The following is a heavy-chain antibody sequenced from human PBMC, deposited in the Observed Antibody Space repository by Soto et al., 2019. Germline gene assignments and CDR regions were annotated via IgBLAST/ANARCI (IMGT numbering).Heavy chain of an antibody. D-gene: IGHD1-7*01. V-gene: IGHV4-4*02. Sequence: NPSETLSLTCAVSGGSFTSNNWWTWVRQPPGQGLEWIGEIYRTGSTNYNPSLKSRVTISLDKSENQFSLKVTSLTAADTAVYYCASRDPGTSVDYWGQGIFVTVSS. CDR1: GGSFTSNNW. CDR3: ASRDPGTSVDY. CDR2: IYRTGST. J-gene: IGHJ4*02.